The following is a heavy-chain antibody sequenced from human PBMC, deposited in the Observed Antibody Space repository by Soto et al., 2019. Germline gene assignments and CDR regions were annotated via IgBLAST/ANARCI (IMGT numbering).Heavy chain of an antibody. CDR3: ARVTSMVRGVIDNGFDP. J-gene: IGHJ5*02. D-gene: IGHD3-10*01. CDR1: GGTFSSYA. V-gene: IGHV1-69*01. Sequence: QVPLVQSGAEVKKPGSSVTVSCKASGGTFSSYAIHWVRQAPGQGLEWMGGIIPMYGPAKYAQRFQGRVTITADESTTTVYMELTSLTSQDTAVYYCARVTSMVRGVIDNGFDPRGHGTLVTVSS. CDR2: IIPMYGPA.